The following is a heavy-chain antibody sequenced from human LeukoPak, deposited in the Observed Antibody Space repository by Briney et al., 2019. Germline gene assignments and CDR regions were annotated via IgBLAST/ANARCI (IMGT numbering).Heavy chain of an antibody. CDR2: IRSKAYGGTT. J-gene: IGHJ4*02. D-gene: IGHD6-19*01. Sequence: GGSLILSCTASGFTFGDYAMSWVRQAPGKGLEWVGFIRSKAYGGTTEYAASVKGRFTISRDDSKSIAYLQMNSLKTEDTAVYYCAVGGSGRSTWNYFDYWGQGTLVTVSS. V-gene: IGHV3-49*04. CDR3: AVGGSGRSTWNYFDY. CDR1: GFTFGDYA.